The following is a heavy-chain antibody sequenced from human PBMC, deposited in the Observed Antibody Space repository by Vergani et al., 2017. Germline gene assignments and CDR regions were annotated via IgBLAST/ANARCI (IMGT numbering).Heavy chain of an antibody. CDR1: GFTFSSYG. CDR2: ISYDGSNK. D-gene: IGHD1-26*01. J-gene: IGHJ3*02. V-gene: IGHV3-30*03. Sequence: QVQLVESGGGVVQPGRSLRLSCAASGFTFSSYGMHWVRQAPGKGFEWVAVISYDGSNKYYADSVKGRFTISRDNSKNTLYLQMNSLRAEDTAVYYCATVGATGAFDIWGQGTMVTVSS. CDR3: ATVGATGAFDI.